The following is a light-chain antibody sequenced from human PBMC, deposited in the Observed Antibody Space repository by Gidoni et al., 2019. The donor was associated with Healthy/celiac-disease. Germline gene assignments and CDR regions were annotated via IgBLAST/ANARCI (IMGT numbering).Light chain of an antibody. V-gene: IGKV3-11*01. J-gene: IGKJ5*01. Sequence: ESVLTQSPATMSLSPGERATLSCRASQSCSSYLAWYKQNPGQAPRILIYDASNRATGNPSRFSGSGSGTAFTLTIRSLEPEAFAVYYCQQRSNTFGQGTRLEIK. CDR3: QQRSNT. CDR1: QSCSSY. CDR2: DAS.